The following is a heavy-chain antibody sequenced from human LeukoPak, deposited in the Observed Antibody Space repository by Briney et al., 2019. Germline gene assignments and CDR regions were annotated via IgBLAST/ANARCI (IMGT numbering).Heavy chain of an antibody. CDR2: IYYSGST. J-gene: IGHJ4*02. D-gene: IGHD6-19*01. Sequence: SETLSLTCTVSGGSISSSYWSWIRQPPGKGLEWIGYIYYSGSTNYNPSFKSRVAISVDTSKNQFSLKLSSVTAADTAVYYCATWGIVVAGTFDYWGQGTLVTAST. V-gene: IGHV4-59*08. CDR1: GGSISSSY. CDR3: ATWGIVVAGTFDY.